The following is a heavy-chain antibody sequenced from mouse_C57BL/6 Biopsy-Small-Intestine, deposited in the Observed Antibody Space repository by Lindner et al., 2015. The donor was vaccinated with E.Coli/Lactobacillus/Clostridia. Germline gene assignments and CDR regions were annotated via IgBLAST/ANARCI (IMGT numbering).Heavy chain of an antibody. CDR1: GYAFSRSW. CDR3: ASGFYFDY. CDR2: IFPGDGDA. Sequence: VQLQESGPELVKPGAAVKISCKASGYAFSRSWINWVKQRPGKGLEWIGRIFPGDGDANHNGKFKGKATLTADKSSSTAYMQLSSLTSEDSAVYFCASGFYFDYWGQGTTLTVSS. J-gene: IGHJ2*01. V-gene: IGHV1-82*01.